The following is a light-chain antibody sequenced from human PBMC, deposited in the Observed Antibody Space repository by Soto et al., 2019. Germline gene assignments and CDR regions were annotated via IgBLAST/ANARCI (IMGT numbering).Light chain of an antibody. V-gene: IGKV3-20*01. Sequence: DIVLTQSPGTLSLSPGERATLSCRASQSVSSSYLAWYQQNPGQAPWLLIYGASSRATGIPDRFRGSGSGTDFTLTISRLEPEDFAVYYCQQYGSSPTFGQGTKVEIK. CDR1: QSVSSSY. J-gene: IGKJ1*01. CDR2: GAS. CDR3: QQYGSSPT.